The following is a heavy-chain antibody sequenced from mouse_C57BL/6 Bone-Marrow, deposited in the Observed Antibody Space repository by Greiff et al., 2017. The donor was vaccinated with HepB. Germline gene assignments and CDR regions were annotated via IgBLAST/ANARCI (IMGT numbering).Heavy chain of an antibody. CDR1: GYAFSSSW. D-gene: IGHD2-2*01. V-gene: IGHV1-82*01. CDR3: ARWLRRGGFDY. Sequence: VNVVESGPELVKPGASVKISCKASGYAFSSSWMNWVKQRPGKGLEWIGRIYPGDGDTNYNGKFKGKATLTADKSSSTAYMQLSSLTSEDSAVYFCARWLRRGGFDYWGQGTTLTVSS. CDR2: IYPGDGDT. J-gene: IGHJ2*01.